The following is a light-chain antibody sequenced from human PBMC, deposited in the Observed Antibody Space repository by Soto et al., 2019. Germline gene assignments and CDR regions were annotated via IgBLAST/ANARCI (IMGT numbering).Light chain of an antibody. V-gene: IGKV1-5*01. J-gene: IGKJ1*01. Sequence: DIQITQSPSTLSASVGDRVTITCRASENIKNCLAWYQQTAGKAPKVLISDASRLEAGVPSRFSGSGSGTDFTLTITSLQTDDFGTYYCQQYDVHPKTFGQGTKVDIK. CDR3: QQYDVHPKT. CDR1: ENIKNC. CDR2: DAS.